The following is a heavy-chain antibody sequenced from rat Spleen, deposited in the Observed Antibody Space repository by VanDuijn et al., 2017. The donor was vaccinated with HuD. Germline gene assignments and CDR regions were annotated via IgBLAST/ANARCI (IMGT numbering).Heavy chain of an antibody. CDR2: ISYDGSIT. CDR3: ATENWDPYYWYFDL. V-gene: IGHV5-7*01. J-gene: IGHJ1*01. Sequence: EVQLVESGGGLVQPGRSLKLSCAASGFTFSDYNMAWVRQAPRKGLEWVATISYDGSITYYRDSVKGRFTISRENAKSTLYLQMDSLRSEDTATYYCATENWDPYYWYFDLWGPGTMVTVSS. D-gene: IGHD5-1*01. CDR1: GFTFSDYN.